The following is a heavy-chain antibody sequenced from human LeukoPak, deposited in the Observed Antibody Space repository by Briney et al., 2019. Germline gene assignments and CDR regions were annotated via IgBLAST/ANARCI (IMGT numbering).Heavy chain of an antibody. CDR1: GSSISSGGYY. CDR2: IYYSGST. D-gene: IGHD3-9*01. Sequence: SETLSLTCTVSGSSISSGGYYWSWIRQHPGKGLEWIGYIYYSGSTYYNPSLKSRVTISVDTSKNQFSLKLSSVTAADTAVYYCARGRATGYVDYWGQGTLVTVSS. CDR3: ARGRATGYVDY. J-gene: IGHJ4*02. V-gene: IGHV4-31*03.